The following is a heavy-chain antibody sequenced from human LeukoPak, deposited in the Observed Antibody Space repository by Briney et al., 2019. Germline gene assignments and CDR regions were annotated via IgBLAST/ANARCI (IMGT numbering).Heavy chain of an antibody. CDR3: ARERGDYDFWSGYSDY. CDR1: GFTFSSYW. V-gene: IGHV3-7*01. D-gene: IGHD3-3*01. J-gene: IGHJ4*02. Sequence: GGSLRLSCAASGFTFSSYWMSWVRQAPGKGLEWVANIKQDGSGKYYVDPVKGRFTISRDNAKNSLYLQMNSLRAEDTAVYYCARERGDYDFWSGYSDYWVQGTLVTVSS. CDR2: IKQDGSGK.